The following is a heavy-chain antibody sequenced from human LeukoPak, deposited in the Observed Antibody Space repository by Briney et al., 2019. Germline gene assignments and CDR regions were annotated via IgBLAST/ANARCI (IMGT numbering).Heavy chain of an antibody. Sequence: GRSLRLSCAASGFSFSSYSMNWVRQAAGMGLEWVSCISSSSSYIYYAYSAKGRFTIYRDHDRNSLYLQMNSLSDEDTAVYYCARSDYGDWAAAFDIWGQGTVVTVSS. CDR1: GFSFSSYS. J-gene: IGHJ3*02. CDR2: ISSSSSYI. V-gene: IGHV3-21*01. D-gene: IGHD4-17*01. CDR3: ARSDYGDWAAAFDI.